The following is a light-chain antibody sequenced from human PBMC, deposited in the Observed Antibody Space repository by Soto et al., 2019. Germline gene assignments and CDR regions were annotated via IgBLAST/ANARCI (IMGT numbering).Light chain of an antibody. Sequence: QPVLTHPASVSGAPGESNTISLPGSSNEFCSYNFVSWYQQHPGNAPNLMIYDVNKRPSGVSIRFSGSKSGNTASLTISGLQAEDEADYYCCSYAGSDTLYVFGTGTKVTVL. CDR2: DVN. CDR1: SNEFCSYNF. V-gene: IGLV2-23*02. CDR3: CSYAGSDTLYV. J-gene: IGLJ1*01.